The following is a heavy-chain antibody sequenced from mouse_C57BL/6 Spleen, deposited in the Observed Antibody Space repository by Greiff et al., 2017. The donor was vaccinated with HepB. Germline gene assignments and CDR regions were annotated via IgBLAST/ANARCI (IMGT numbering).Heavy chain of an antibody. CDR2: IYPGDGDT. CDR1: GYAFSSYW. V-gene: IGHV1-80*01. J-gene: IGHJ2*01. Sequence: VQLVESGAELVKPGASVKISCKASGYAFSSYWMNWVKQRPGKGLEWIGQIYPGDGDTNYNGKFKGKATLTADKSSSTAYMQLSSLTSEDSAVYVCARGTYDGYYDFDYWGQGTTLTVSS. CDR3: ARGTYDGYYDFDY. D-gene: IGHD2-3*01.